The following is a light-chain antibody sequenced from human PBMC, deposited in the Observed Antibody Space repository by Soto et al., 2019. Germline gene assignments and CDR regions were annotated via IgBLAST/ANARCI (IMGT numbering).Light chain of an antibody. CDR2: AAS. V-gene: IGKV3-20*01. CDR1: QSVRSNY. Sequence: EIVLTQSPGTLSLSPGERATLSCRASQSVRSNYLAWYQQKPGQAPRLLIHAASSRATGIPDRFSGSRSGTAFTLTSSSLEPEDFAVYYCLQYGTSPYTFGQGTKLEIK. J-gene: IGKJ2*01. CDR3: LQYGTSPYT.